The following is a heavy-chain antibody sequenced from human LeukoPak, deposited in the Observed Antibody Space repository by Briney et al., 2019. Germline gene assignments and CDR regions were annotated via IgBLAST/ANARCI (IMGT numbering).Heavy chain of an antibody. CDR1: GGTLSSYA. Sequence: SVKVSCKASGGTLSSYAISWVRQAPGQGLEWMGGIIPIFGTANYAQKFQGRVTITADESTSTTYMELSSLRSEDTAVYYCARGWMGIFPYYFDYWGQGTLVTVSS. D-gene: IGHD2-15*01. CDR2: IIPIFGTA. J-gene: IGHJ4*02. CDR3: ARGWMGIFPYYFDY. V-gene: IGHV1-69*13.